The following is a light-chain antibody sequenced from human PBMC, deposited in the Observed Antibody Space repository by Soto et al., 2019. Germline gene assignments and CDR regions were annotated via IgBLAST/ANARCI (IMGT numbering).Light chain of an antibody. V-gene: IGLV2-14*01. CDR1: SSDVGGYNY. J-gene: IGLJ1*01. CDR3: SSYTSSSTQV. Sequence: QSVLALPASVSGSPGQSITISCTGTSSDVGGYNYVSWYQQHPGKAPKLMIYEVSNRPSGVSNRFSGSKSGNTVSLTISGLQAEDEADYYCSSYTSSSTQVFGTGTKVTVL. CDR2: EVS.